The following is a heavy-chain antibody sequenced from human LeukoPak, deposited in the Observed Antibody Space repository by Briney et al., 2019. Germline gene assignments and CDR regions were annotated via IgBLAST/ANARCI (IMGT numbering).Heavy chain of an antibody. D-gene: IGHD1-26*01. CDR3: ASRGGTYDY. CDR2: IYYSGGT. CDR1: DGSITNYY. V-gene: IGHV4-59*01. J-gene: IGHJ4*02. Sequence: AETLSLTCTVSDGSITNYYWSWIRQPPGKGLEWIGYIYYSGGTNYNPSLEGRVTISINTPKNNASSKQSYVTSADKAVLYCASRGGTYDYWGQGTLVTVSS.